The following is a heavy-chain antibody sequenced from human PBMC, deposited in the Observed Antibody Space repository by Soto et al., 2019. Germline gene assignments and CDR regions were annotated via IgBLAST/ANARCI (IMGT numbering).Heavy chain of an antibody. CDR1: GFTFRSYW. CDR2: INTDGGSA. Sequence: GGSLILSCAASGFTFRSYWMHWVRQGPGQGLVWVSRINTDGGSATYADSVKGRFTVSRDNAKNTLYLQMNSLRAEDTAVYYWARDPAGNGRHTYYRDVWGKGNTVTVSS. J-gene: IGHJ6*03. CDR3: ARDPAGNGRHTYYRDV. V-gene: IGHV3-74*01.